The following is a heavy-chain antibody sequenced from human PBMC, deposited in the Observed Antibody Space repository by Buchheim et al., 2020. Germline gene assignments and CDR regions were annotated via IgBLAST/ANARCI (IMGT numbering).Heavy chain of an antibody. CDR3: ARDHRGGTPY. CDR2: LSSDGKNE. Sequence: QVQLVESGGTVVQPGRSLRLSCETSGFTFSYYAMHWVRQCPGKGLEWVATLSSDGKNEYYIDSVKGRFTLSRDNAWSRFFLDMSNLRTEDTAVYYCARDHRGGTPYWGQGT. CDR1: GFTFSYYA. J-gene: IGHJ4*02. V-gene: IGHV3-30*03. D-gene: IGHD2-15*01.